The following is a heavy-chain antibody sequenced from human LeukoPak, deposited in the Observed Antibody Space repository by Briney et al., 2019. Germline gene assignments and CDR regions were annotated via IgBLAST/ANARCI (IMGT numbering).Heavy chain of an antibody. V-gene: IGHV4-59*08. J-gene: IGHJ5*02. CDR2: IYSDGST. CDR3: ARQSSWFQVWFDP. CDR1: SGSISDYY. Sequence: PSETLSLTCTVSSGSISDYYWSWIRQPPGKGLEWIGYIYSDGSTNYSPSLKSRVTISVDMSKNQFALKLRSVTAADTAVYYCARQSSWFQVWFDPWGLRTLVTVSS. D-gene: IGHD6-13*01.